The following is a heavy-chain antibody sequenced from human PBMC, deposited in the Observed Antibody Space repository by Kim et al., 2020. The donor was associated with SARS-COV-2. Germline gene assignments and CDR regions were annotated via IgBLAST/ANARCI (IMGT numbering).Heavy chain of an antibody. CDR2: T. Sequence: TNYAQKLQGRVTMTTDTSTSTAYMELRSLRSDDTAVYYCARDLGSGSYDYWGQGTLVTVSS. D-gene: IGHD1-26*01. J-gene: IGHJ4*02. CDR3: ARDLGSGSYDY. V-gene: IGHV1-18*01.